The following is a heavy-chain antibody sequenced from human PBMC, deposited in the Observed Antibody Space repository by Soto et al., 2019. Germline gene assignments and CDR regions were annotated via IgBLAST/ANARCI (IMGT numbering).Heavy chain of an antibody. CDR1: GFPFTNYG. CDR3: AKDGAPRYCGRTSCHPAGAY. CDR2: SSYDGRTK. Sequence: GGSLRLSCAGSGFPFTNYGMHWVRQAPGKGLEWVAFSSYDGRTKYYADSVKGRFTISRDESKNTLHLQMDSLRPDDTAVYYCAKDGAPRYCGRTSCHPAGAYWGQGTLVTVSS. D-gene: IGHD2-2*01. V-gene: IGHV3-30*18. J-gene: IGHJ4*02.